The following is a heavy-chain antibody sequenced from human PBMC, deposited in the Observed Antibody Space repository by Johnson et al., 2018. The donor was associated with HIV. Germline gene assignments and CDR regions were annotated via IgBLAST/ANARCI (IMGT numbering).Heavy chain of an antibody. CDR3: ARDPGWRGSYGSAFDI. Sequence: QMLLVESGGGVVQPGRSLRLSCAASGFTFSSYALHWVRQAPGKGLEWVAVISFDGNNKNYADSVKGRFTISRDNSKNTLYVQMNSLRAEDTAVYYCARDPGWRGSYGSAFDIWGQGTMVTVSS. CDR2: ISFDGNNK. CDR1: GFTFSSYA. V-gene: IGHV3-30*14. J-gene: IGHJ3*02. D-gene: IGHD3-10*01.